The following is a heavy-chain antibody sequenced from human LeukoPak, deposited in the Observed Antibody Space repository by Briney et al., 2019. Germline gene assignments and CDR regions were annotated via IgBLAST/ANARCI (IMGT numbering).Heavy chain of an antibody. CDR3: ARDQGSGSYFREYFQH. CDR1: GFTFSSYS. J-gene: IGHJ1*01. Sequence: GGSLRLSCAASGFTFSSYSMNWVRQAPGKGLEWVSYISSSSSTIYYADSVKGRFTISRDNAKNSLYLQMNSLRAEDTAVYYCARDQGSGSYFREYFQHWGQGTLVTVSS. V-gene: IGHV3-48*01. CDR2: ISSSSSTI. D-gene: IGHD3-10*01.